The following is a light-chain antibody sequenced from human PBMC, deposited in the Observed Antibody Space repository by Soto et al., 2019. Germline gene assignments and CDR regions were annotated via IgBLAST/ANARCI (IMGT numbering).Light chain of an antibody. J-gene: IGKJ5*01. V-gene: IGKV3D-20*02. CDR2: GAF. Sequence: DIVLTHSRGTLSLSPGERATLSCLAIQSVSSSYLAWYQQKPGQPPRLLIYGAFNRAAGIPARFSGSGSGTDFTLTISSLEPEDSAVYYCQQRNIWPPVTFGQGTRLEIK. CDR1: QSVSSSY. CDR3: QQRNIWPPVT.